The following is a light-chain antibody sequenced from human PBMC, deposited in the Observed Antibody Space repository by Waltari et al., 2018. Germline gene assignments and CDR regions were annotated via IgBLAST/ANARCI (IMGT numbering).Light chain of an antibody. CDR2: DAS. J-gene: IGKJ4*02. Sequence: DIQMTQSPSTLSASIGASVTITCRASQSCNNELAWYQQKPGKAPKLLISDASNLESGVPSRFSGSGSGTEFTLVISGLQPDDFATYYCQQHRRYSSFGRGTKVEIK. V-gene: IGKV1-5*01. CDR3: QQHRRYSS. CDR1: QSCNNE.